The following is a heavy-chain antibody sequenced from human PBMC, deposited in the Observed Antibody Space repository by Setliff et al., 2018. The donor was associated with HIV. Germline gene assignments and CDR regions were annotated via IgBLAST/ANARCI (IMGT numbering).Heavy chain of an antibody. D-gene: IGHD3-16*02. CDR1: GFTFSSYS. Sequence: GGSLRLSCAASGFTFSSYSMNWVRQAPGKGLEWVAFIRSDGSNKYYADSVTGRFAISRDNSKNTLYLQMNSLRAEDTAVYYCAKAFYPQYYHYYMDVWGKGTTVTVSS. V-gene: IGHV3-30*02. CDR3: AKAFYPQYYHYYMDV. CDR2: IRSDGSNK. J-gene: IGHJ6*03.